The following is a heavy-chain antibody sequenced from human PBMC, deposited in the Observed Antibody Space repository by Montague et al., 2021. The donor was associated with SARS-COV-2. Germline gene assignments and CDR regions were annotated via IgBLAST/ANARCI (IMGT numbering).Heavy chain of an antibody. CDR2: IYYTGTT. V-gene: IGHV4-39*01. CDR3: ARQSKLLWFGELFSPWYFDL. Sequence: SETLSLTCTVSGGSISSSGYYWGWIRQPPGKGLEWIGSIYYTGTTYYNPSLKSRVTISVDTSKNQFSLKLGSVTAADTAVYYCARQSKLLWFGELFSPWYFDLWGRGTLVTVSS. D-gene: IGHD3-10*01. J-gene: IGHJ2*01. CDR1: GGSISSSGYY.